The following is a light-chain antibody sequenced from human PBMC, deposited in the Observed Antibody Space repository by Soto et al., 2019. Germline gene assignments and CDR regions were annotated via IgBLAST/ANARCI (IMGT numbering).Light chain of an antibody. Sequence: DIQMTQSPSTLSASVGDRVTITCRASQSISTWLAWYQQKPGKAPRLLIYKASSLQSGVPSRFSGSRSGTEFTLTIRSLQADDFATYYCQQYYSNSRTFGQGTKVEIK. V-gene: IGKV1-5*03. CDR2: KAS. CDR1: QSISTW. CDR3: QQYYSNSRT. J-gene: IGKJ1*01.